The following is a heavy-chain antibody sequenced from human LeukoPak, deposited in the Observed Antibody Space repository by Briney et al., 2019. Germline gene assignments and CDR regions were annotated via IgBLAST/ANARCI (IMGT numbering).Heavy chain of an antibody. CDR3: ASIMTTVTTGDAFDI. Sequence: PSETLSLTCTVSGGSISSYYWSWIRQPPGKGLEWIGYIYYSGSTNYNPSLKSRVTISVDTSKNQFSLKLSSVTAADTAVYYCASIMTTVTTGDAFDIWGQGTMVTVSS. D-gene: IGHD4-17*01. V-gene: IGHV4-59*01. J-gene: IGHJ3*02. CDR2: IYYSGST. CDR1: GGSISSYY.